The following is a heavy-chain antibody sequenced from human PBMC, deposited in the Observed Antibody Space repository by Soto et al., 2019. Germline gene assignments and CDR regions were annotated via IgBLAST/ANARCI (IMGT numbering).Heavy chain of an antibody. V-gene: IGHV4-59*01. Sequence: WIRQSPGKGLEWIGYISHSGLRHYRASLQSRLTMSVETSKNQFSLNLTSVTAADTAIYYCATSNTTCPGCYSWGQGTLVTVSS. CDR2: ISHSGLR. J-gene: IGHJ5*02. CDR3: ATSNTTCPGCYS. D-gene: IGHD2-2*01.